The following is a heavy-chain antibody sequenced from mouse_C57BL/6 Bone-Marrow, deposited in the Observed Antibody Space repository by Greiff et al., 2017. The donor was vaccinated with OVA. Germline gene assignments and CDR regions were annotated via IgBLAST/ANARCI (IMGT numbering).Heavy chain of an antibody. CDR3: TSHGLYYAMDY. CDR1: GFTFSSYA. Sequence: EVHLVESGEGLVKPGGSLKLSCAASGFTFSSYAMSWVRQTPEKRLEWVAYISSGGDYIYYADTVKGRFTISRDNARNTLYLQMSSLKSEDTAMYYCTSHGLYYAMDYWGQGTSVTVSS. J-gene: IGHJ4*01. CDR2: ISSGGDYI. V-gene: IGHV5-9-1*02. D-gene: IGHD1-1*02.